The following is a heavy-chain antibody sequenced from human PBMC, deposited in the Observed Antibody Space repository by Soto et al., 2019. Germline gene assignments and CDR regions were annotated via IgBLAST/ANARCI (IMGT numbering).Heavy chain of an antibody. CDR3: ARDPRIVGATVDAFDI. Sequence: SVKVSCKASGGTFSSYAISWVRQAPGQGLEWMGGIIPIFGTANYAQKFQGRVTITADKSTSTAYMELSSLRSEDTAVYYCARDPRIVGATVDAFDIWGQGTMVTVSS. J-gene: IGHJ3*02. V-gene: IGHV1-69*06. CDR1: GGTFSSYA. CDR2: IIPIFGTA. D-gene: IGHD1-26*01.